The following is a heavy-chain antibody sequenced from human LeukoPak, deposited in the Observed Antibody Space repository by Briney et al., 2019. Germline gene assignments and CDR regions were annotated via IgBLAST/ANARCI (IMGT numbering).Heavy chain of an antibody. Sequence: PSETLSLTCAVYGGSFSGYYWSWIRQPPGKGLEWIGEINHSGSTNYNPSLKSRVTISVGTSKNQFSLKLSSVTAADTAVYYCARGSVLAGVDYWGQGTLVTVSS. J-gene: IGHJ4*02. CDR2: INHSGST. V-gene: IGHV4-34*01. CDR3: ARGSVLAGVDY. CDR1: GGSFSGYY. D-gene: IGHD3-3*01.